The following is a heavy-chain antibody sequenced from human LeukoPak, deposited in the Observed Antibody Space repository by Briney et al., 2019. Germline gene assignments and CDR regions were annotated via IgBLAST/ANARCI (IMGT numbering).Heavy chain of an antibody. CDR2: IYHSGSA. CDR3: ASIYDSSGYYYVQYFQH. J-gene: IGHJ1*01. V-gene: IGHV4-4*02. Sequence: TSETLSLTCAVSGVSITSTNWWSWVRQSPGKGLEWTGEIYHSGSAIYNPSLKSRVTISLDTSKDQFSLKLSSVTAADTAVYYCASIYDSSGYYYVQYFQHWGQGTLVTVSS. CDR1: GVSITSTNW. D-gene: IGHD3-22*01.